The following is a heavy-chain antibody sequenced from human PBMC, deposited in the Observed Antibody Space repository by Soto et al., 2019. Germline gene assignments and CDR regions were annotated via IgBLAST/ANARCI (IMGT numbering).Heavy chain of an antibody. CDR3: ARDGAVAGKRYFYGMDV. CDR1: GFTFSSYA. V-gene: IGHV3-30-3*01. Sequence: PGGSLRLSCAASGFTFSSYAMHWVRQAPGKGLEWVAVISYDGSNKYYADSVKGRFTISRDNSKNTLYLQMNSLSAEDTAVYYCARDGAVAGKRYFYGMDVWGQGTTVTVSS. J-gene: IGHJ6*02. D-gene: IGHD6-19*01. CDR2: ISYDGSNK.